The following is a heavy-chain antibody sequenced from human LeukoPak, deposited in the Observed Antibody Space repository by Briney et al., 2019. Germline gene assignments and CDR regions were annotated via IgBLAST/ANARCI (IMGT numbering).Heavy chain of an antibody. CDR3: ARIPTVTFFDY. D-gene: IGHD4-17*01. CDR2: IYYSENT. V-gene: IGHV4-39*07. CDR1: GGSMSSSSYY. J-gene: IGHJ4*02. Sequence: SETLSLTCTVSGGSMSSSSYYWGWIRQPPGKGLEWIGSIYYSENTYQNPSLKSRVTISVDTSKNQFSLKLSSVTAADTAVYYCARIPTVTFFDYWGQGTLVTVSS.